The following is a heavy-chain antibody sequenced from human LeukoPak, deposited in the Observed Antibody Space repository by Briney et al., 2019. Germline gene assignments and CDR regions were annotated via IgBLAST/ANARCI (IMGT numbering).Heavy chain of an antibody. CDR3: ARGPPNYDSSGYYFLDY. V-gene: IGHV3-13*01. J-gene: IGHJ4*02. D-gene: IGHD3-22*01. CDR1: GFTFSSYD. CDR2: IGTAGDT. Sequence: PGGSLRLSCAASGFTFSSYDMHWVRHARGKGLDWVSAIGTAGDTYYPGSVKGRFTISRENAKNSLYLQMNSLRAGDTAVYYCARGPPNYDSSGYYFLDYWGQGTLVTVSS.